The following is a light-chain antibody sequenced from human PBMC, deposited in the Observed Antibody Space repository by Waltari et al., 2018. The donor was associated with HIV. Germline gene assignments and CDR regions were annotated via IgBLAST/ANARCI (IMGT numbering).Light chain of an antibody. CDR3: AAWDDDLNGL. V-gene: IGLV1-44*01. J-gene: IGLJ2*01. CDR1: RSNIGSNS. Sequence: QSVLTQPPSASGTAGQRVTISCSGRRSNIGSNSVPRYQQVPGAAPTLLIYNNNQRPSGVPDRFSGSKSGTSASLAISGLQSDDEADYYCAAWDDDLNGLFGGGTKLTVL. CDR2: NNN.